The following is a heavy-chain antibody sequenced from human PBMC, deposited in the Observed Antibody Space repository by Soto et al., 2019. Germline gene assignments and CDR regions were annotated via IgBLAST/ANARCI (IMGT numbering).Heavy chain of an antibody. CDR1: GGTFSSYA. D-gene: IGHD1-26*01. Sequence: QVQLVQSGAEVKKPGSSVKVSCKASGGTFSSYAISWVRQAPGQGLEWMGGIIPIFGTANYAQKFQGRVTITADEATSTAYMELSSLRSEDTAVYYCAGANGGATGTWYFDLWGRGTLVTVSS. V-gene: IGHV1-69*01. CDR3: AGANGGATGTWYFDL. J-gene: IGHJ2*01. CDR2: IIPIFGTA.